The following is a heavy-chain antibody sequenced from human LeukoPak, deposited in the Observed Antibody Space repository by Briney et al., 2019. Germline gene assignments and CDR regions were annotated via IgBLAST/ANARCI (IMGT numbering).Heavy chain of an antibody. CDR1: GFTFSSYS. J-gene: IGHJ4*02. V-gene: IGHV3-30*03. D-gene: IGHD3-22*01. CDR3: ARDRRVVVITTPDY. Sequence: GGSLRLSCAASGFTFSSYSMQWVRQTPGKGLEWVGIMSNSGENTFYGEAVKGRFTISRDNSQNTLYLQMNSLRAEDTAVYYCARDRRVVVITTPDYWGQGTLVTVSS. CDR2: MSNSGENT.